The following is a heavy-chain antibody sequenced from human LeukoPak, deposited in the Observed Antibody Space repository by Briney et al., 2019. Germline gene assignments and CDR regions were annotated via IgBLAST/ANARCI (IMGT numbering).Heavy chain of an antibody. D-gene: IGHD5-24*01. Sequence: PSETLFLTCTVSGGSISGYYWSWIRQPPGKGLEWIGYTYYSGSTSYNPSLKSRVAISVDMSKSQFSLELSSVTAADTAIYYCTRHKRWLQSPDAFDIWGQGTMVTVSS. V-gene: IGHV4-59*08. J-gene: IGHJ3*02. CDR3: TRHKRWLQSPDAFDI. CDR2: TYYSGST. CDR1: GGSISGYY.